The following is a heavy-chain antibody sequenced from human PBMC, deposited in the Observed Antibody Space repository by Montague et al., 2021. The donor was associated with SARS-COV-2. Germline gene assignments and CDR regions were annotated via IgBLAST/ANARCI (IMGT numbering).Heavy chain of an antibody. CDR3: ASDREDGYNWLDF. V-gene: IGHV3-33*01. D-gene: IGHD5-24*01. CDR2: IWYDGSNE. J-gene: IGHJ4*02. Sequence: LRLSCAASGFSFSNQGMHWVRQAPGKGLEWVAVIWYDGSNEYYADSVKGRFTTSRDNSKNILYLQMNSLRVEDTAVYYCASDREDGYNWLDFWGQGTLVTVSS. CDR1: GFSFSNQG.